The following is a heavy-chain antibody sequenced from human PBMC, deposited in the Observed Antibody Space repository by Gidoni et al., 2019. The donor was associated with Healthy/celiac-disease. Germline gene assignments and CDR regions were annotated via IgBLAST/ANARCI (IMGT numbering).Heavy chain of an antibody. V-gene: IGHV3-53*01. Sequence: EVQLVEAGGGLIQPGGSLRLSCAAPGFTVSSNCMSWVRQAPGKGLAWVSVIYSGGSTYYADSVKGRFTISRDNSKNTLYLQMNSLRAEDTAVYYCARDVLAAAGTAYWGQGTLVTVSS. CDR1: GFTVSSNC. CDR2: IYSGGST. CDR3: ARDVLAAAGTAY. J-gene: IGHJ4*02. D-gene: IGHD6-13*01.